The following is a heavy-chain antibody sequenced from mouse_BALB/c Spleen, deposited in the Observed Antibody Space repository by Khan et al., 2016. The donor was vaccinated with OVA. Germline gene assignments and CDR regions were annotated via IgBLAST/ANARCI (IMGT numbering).Heavy chain of an antibody. CDR1: GYSFTGYF. CDR3: ARKNGSDFDY. V-gene: IGHV1-20*02. Sequence: VQLQQSGPELVKPGASVKISCKASGYSFTGYFMNWVMQSHGKSLEWIGRINPHIGETFYNQKFKDKAKLTVDESSRTAHMELRSLASEDSAVYYCARKNGSDFDYWGQGTTLTVSS. CDR2: INPHIGET. J-gene: IGHJ2*01. D-gene: IGHD1-1*01.